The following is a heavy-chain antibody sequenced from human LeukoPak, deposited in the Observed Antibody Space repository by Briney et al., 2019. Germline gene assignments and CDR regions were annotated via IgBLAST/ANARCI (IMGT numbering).Heavy chain of an antibody. D-gene: IGHD2-2*01. CDR2: ISSSGSTI. CDR3: ARDCSSTSCPDFDY. V-gene: IGHV3-48*03. Sequence: PGGPLRLSCAASGFTFSSYEMNWVRQAPGKGLEGVSYISSSGSTIYYADSVKGRFTISRDNAKNSLYLQMNSLRAEDTAVYYCARDCSSTSCPDFDYWGQGTLVTVSS. CDR1: GFTFSSYE. J-gene: IGHJ4*02.